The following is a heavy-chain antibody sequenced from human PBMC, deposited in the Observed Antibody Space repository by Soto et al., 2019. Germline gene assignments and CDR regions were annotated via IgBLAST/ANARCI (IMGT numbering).Heavy chain of an antibody. Sequence: SETLSLTCTVSGGSISSGGYYWSWIRQHPGKGLEWIGYIYYSGSTFYNPSLKSRVTISVDTSKNQFSLKLSSVTAADTAVYYCARGGYYYDSSGSPAHFQHWGQGTLVTVSS. CDR2: IYYSGST. J-gene: IGHJ1*01. V-gene: IGHV4-31*03. CDR3: ARGGYYYDSSGSPAHFQH. D-gene: IGHD3-22*01. CDR1: GGSISSGGYY.